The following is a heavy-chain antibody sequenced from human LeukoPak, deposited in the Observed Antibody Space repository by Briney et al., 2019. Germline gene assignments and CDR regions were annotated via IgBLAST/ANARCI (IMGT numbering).Heavy chain of an antibody. CDR3: AKDLGYCSSTSCPGGDY. V-gene: IGHV3-23*01. D-gene: IGHD2-2*01. Sequence: GGSLRLSCAASGFTFSSYAMSWVRQAPGKGLEWVSAISGSGGSTYYADSAKGRFTISRDNSKNTLYLQMNSLRAEDTAVYYCAKDLGYCSSTSCPGGDYWGQGTLVTVSS. J-gene: IGHJ4*02. CDR1: GFTFSSYA. CDR2: ISGSGGST.